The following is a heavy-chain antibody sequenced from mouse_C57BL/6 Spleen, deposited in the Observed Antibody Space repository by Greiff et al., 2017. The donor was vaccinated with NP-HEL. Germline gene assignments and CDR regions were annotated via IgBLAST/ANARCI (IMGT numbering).Heavy chain of an antibody. D-gene: IGHD2-3*01. CDR1: GFTFSDYG. V-gene: IGHV5-17*01. CDR2: ISSGSSTI. J-gene: IGHJ4*01. CDR3: ARDGYYLPMDY. Sequence: EVMLVESGGGLVKPGGSLKLSCAASGFTFSDYGMHWVRQAPEKGLEWVAYISSGSSTIYYADTVKGRFTISRDNAKNTLFLQMTSLRSEDTAMYYCARDGYYLPMDYWGQGTSVTVSS.